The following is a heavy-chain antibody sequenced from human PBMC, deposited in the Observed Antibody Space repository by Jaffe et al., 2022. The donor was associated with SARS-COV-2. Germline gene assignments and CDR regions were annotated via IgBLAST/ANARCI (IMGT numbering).Heavy chain of an antibody. D-gene: IGHD3-3*01. V-gene: IGHV1-8*01. Sequence: QVQLVQSGAEVKKPGASVKVSCKASGYTFTSYDINWVRQATGQGLEWMGWMNPNSGNTGYAQKFQGRVTMTRNTSISTAYMELSSLRSEDTAVYYCARGERYYDFWSGYSNNWFDPWGQGTLVTVSS. CDR3: ARGERYYDFWSGYSNNWFDP. CDR2: MNPNSGNT. J-gene: IGHJ5*02. CDR1: GYTFTSYD.